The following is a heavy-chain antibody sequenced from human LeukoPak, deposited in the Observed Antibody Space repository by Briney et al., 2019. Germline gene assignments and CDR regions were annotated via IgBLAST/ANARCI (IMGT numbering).Heavy chain of an antibody. V-gene: IGHV3-23*01. CDR1: GFTFSSYA. J-gene: IGHJ4*02. D-gene: IGHD3-22*01. Sequence: GGSLRLSCAASGFTFSSYAMSWVRQAPGKGLEWVSSISGSGFSTQYADSVQGRFTISRDNSKNTLYLQMNSLRPEDTAVYYCAKVGYYYDSSGYYYFDYWGQGTLVTVSS. CDR2: ISGSGFST. CDR3: AKVGYYYDSSGYYYFDY.